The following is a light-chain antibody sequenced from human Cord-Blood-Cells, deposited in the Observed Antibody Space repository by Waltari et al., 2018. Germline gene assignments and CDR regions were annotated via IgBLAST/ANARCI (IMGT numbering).Light chain of an antibody. J-gene: IGLJ2*01. Sequence: QSALTQPASVSGSPGQSITISCTGTSSDVGGYNYVSWYQQHPGKAPKLMIYDVSNRPSGVANLFSGSKSGNTASLTISGRQAEDEADYYCSSYTSSSTLLFGGGTKLTVL. CDR2: DVS. CDR3: SSYTSSSTLL. CDR1: SSDVGGYNY. V-gene: IGLV2-14*01.